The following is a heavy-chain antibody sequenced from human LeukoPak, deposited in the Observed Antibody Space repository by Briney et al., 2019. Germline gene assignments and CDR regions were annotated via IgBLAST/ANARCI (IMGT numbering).Heavy chain of an antibody. D-gene: IGHD5-18*01. Sequence: GGSLRLSCAASGFTFSSYSMNWVRQAPGKGLEWVSSISSSSSYIYYADSVKGRFTISRDNSKNTLYLQMNSLRAEDTAVYYCARDGTAMALDAFDIWGQGTMVTVSS. CDR1: GFTFSSYS. CDR3: ARDGTAMALDAFDI. J-gene: IGHJ3*02. V-gene: IGHV3-21*04. CDR2: ISSSSSYI.